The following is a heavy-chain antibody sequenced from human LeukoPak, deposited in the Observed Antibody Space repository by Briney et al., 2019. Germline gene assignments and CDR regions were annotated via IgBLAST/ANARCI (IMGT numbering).Heavy chain of an antibody. CDR2: ISGSGGNS. V-gene: IGHV3-23*01. D-gene: IGHD1-26*01. J-gene: IGHJ4*02. CDR1: GFTLSNYA. Sequence: GGSLRLSCAASGFTLSNYAMSWVRQAPGKGLEWASTISGSGGNSYYADSVKGRFTISRDNSKNTLYLQMNSLRAEDTALYYCAKAREATYYFDCWGQGTLVTVSS. CDR3: AKAREATYYFDC.